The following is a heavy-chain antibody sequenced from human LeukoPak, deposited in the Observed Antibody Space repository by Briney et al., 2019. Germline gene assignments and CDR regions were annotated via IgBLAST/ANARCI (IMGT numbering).Heavy chain of an antibody. V-gene: IGHV3-11*01. CDR2: ISGSGNDI. J-gene: IGHJ4*02. CDR3: GTHAGRTGSDD. D-gene: IGHD3/OR15-3a*01. CDR1: GFIFSGHY. Sequence: GGSLRLSCATSGFIFSGHYMSWIRQAPGEAQERVSYISGSGNDISYADSVKGRFTISRDNAKGSLYLQMNSLRAADTAVYYCGTHAGRTGSDDWGQGTLVTVSS.